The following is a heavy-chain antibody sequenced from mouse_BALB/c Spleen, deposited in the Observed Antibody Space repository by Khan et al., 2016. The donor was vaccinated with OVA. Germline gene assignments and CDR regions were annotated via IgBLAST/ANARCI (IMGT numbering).Heavy chain of an antibody. D-gene: IGHD1-1*01. CDR3: AELYYYGSSFYAMDY. J-gene: IGHJ4*01. Sequence: QVQLQQSGPGLVAPSQSLSITCTVSGFSLTSYGVHWVRQPPGKGLEWLGVIWAGGSTNYNSALMSRLSISKDNSKSQVFLKMNSLQTDDTAMYYCAELYYYGSSFYAMDYGGQGTSVTVSS. CDR2: IWAGGST. V-gene: IGHV2-9*02. CDR1: GFSLTSYG.